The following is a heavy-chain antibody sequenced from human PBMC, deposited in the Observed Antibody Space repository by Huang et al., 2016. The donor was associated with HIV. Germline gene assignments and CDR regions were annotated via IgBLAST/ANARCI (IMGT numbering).Heavy chain of an antibody. V-gene: IGHV3-30*02. CDR3: ARAVDGFNSKGFYMDV. J-gene: IGHJ6*03. Sequence: QVQLVESGGGVVQPGRSLRLSCGASGFIFDNFGMQWVGQAPGKGLEWVALIRSDGSNEYNGESLKGRFSISRDNFENMVYLQMNSLGDGDTAIYYCARAVDGFNSKGFYMDVWGKGTAVIVSS. D-gene: IGHD5-12*01. CDR2: IRSDGSNE. CDR1: GFIFDNFG.